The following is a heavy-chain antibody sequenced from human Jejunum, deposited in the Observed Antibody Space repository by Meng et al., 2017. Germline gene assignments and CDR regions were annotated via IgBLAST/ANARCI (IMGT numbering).Heavy chain of an antibody. V-gene: IGHV4-38-2*02. Sequence: SETLSLSCSVSGFSISSGYYWGWIRQPPGKRLEWIGSVSHNGGTYHNPSLESRVTISLDTSKNQFSLKLTSVTAADTAMYFCTKLDPHVFDIWGQGTLVTVSS. J-gene: IGHJ3*02. CDR3: TKLDPHVFDI. CDR1: GFSISSGYY. CDR2: VSHNGGT.